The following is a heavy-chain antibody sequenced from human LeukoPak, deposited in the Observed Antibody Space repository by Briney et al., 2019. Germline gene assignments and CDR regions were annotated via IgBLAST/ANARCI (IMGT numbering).Heavy chain of an antibody. Sequence: PGGSLRLSCAASGFTVSSNYMSWVRQAPGKGLEWVSAISGSGGSTYYADSVKGRFTISRDNSKNTLYLQMNSLRAEDTAVYYCAKDRSLSVVVVAATYGFDYWGQGTLVTVSS. CDR2: ISGSGGST. CDR1: GFTVSSNY. J-gene: IGHJ4*02. CDR3: AKDRSLSVVVVAATYGFDY. V-gene: IGHV3-23*01. D-gene: IGHD2-15*01.